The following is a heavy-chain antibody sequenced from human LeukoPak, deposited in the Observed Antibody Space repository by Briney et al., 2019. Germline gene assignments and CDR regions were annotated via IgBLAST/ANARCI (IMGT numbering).Heavy chain of an antibody. CDR3: AGDNGYSSSWSDY. Sequence: GRSLRLSCAASGFTFSSYGMRWVRQAPGKGLEWVAVIWYDGSNKYYADSVKGRFTISRDNSKNTLYLQMNSLRAEDTAVYYCAGDNGYSSSWSDYWGQGTLVTVSS. CDR2: IWYDGSNK. J-gene: IGHJ4*02. D-gene: IGHD6-13*01. CDR1: GFTFSSYG. V-gene: IGHV3-33*01.